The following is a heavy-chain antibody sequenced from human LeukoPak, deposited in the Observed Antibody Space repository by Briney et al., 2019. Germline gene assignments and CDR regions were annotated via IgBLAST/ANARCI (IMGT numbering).Heavy chain of an antibody. Sequence: GGSLRLSCAASGFTFDDYGMSWVRQAPGKGLGWVSGINWNGGSTGYADSVKGRFTISRDNAKNSLYLQMNSLRAEDTALYHCARDREEWLSWFDPWGQGTLVTVSS. D-gene: IGHD3-3*01. CDR3: ARDREEWLSWFDP. CDR2: INWNGGST. J-gene: IGHJ5*02. CDR1: GFTFDDYG. V-gene: IGHV3-20*01.